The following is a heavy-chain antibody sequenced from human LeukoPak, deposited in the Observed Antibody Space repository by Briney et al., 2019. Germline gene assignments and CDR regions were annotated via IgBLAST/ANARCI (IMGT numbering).Heavy chain of an antibody. CDR3: AKERSSGVYRLFDY. J-gene: IGHJ4*02. CDR2: ISGSGDNT. V-gene: IGHV3-23*01. Sequence: GGSLRLSCAASGSTFSTYAMNWVRQAPGKGLEWVSGISGSGDNTYYTDSVKGRFTISRDNSKDTLYLQMNSLRAEDTAVYYCAKERSSGVYRLFDYWGQGTLVSVSS. CDR1: GSTFSTYA. D-gene: IGHD3-22*01.